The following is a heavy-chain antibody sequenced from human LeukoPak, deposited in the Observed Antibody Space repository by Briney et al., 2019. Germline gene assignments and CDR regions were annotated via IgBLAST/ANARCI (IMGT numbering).Heavy chain of an antibody. CDR1: GGSFSGYY. V-gene: IGHV4-34*01. Sequence: SETLSLTCAVYGGSFSGYYWSWIRQPPGKGLEWIGEINHSGSANYNPSLKSRVTISVDTSKNQFSLKLSSVTAADTAVYYCAMTISGSSIFDYWGQGTLVTVSS. CDR3: AMTISGSSIFDY. J-gene: IGHJ4*02. CDR2: INHSGSA. D-gene: IGHD1-26*01.